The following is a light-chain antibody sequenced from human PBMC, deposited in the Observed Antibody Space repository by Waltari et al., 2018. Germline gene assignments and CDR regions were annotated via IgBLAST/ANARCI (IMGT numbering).Light chain of an antibody. J-gene: IGLJ3*02. CDR1: SRDVGGYNY. Sequence: QSALTQPASVSGSPGQSITISCTGTSRDVGGYNYVSWYQQPPDKAPKLMIYDVSSRPSGCSNRFSGSKSGNTASLTISRLQADDEGDYYCSSYAGAAPRWVFGGGTKLTVL. CDR3: SSYAGAAPRWV. V-gene: IGLV2-14*03. CDR2: DVS.